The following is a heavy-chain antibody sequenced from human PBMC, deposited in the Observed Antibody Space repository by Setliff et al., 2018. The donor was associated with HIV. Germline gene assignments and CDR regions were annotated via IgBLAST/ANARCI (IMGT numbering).Heavy chain of an antibody. V-gene: IGHV4-61*09. CDR3: ARVVVAATGAYYYYYYMDV. D-gene: IGHD2-15*01. CDR2: IYTSGST. Sequence: SETLSLTCTVSGGSISSGSCYWSWIRQPAGKGLEWIGHIYTSGSTNYNPSLKSRVTISVDTSKNQFSLKLSSVTAADTAVYYCARVVVAATGAYYYYYYMDVWGKGTTVTVSS. J-gene: IGHJ6*03. CDR1: GGSISSGSCY.